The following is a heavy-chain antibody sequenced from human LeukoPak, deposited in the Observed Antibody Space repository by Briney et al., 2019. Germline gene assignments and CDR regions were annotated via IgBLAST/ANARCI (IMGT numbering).Heavy chain of an antibody. D-gene: IGHD3-10*01. J-gene: IGHJ4*02. V-gene: IGHV3-66*01. CDR3: ASILRSSSGYYFDY. Sequence: GGSLRLSCAASGVTVSTKYMSWVRQAPGKGLEWVSVIYSGDTTFYADSVRGKFTISRDNSKNTLYLQMNSLRAEDTAVYYCASILRSSSGYYFDYWGQGTLVTVSS. CDR2: IYSGDTT. CDR1: GVTVSTKY.